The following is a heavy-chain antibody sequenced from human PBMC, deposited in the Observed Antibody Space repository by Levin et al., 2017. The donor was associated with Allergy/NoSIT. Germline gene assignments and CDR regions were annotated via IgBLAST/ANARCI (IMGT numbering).Heavy chain of an antibody. J-gene: IGHJ4*02. D-gene: IGHD3-22*01. Sequence: AASVKVSFSSSFFPFLLSFLPFFLPSPFPGLVCVSRINSDGSSTKYADSVKGRFTISRDNAKNTLYLQMNTLRAEDTAVYYCARVITHPTAVIATASNPADYWGQGTPVTVSS. CDR2: INSDGSST. V-gene: IGHV3-74*03. CDR3: ARVITHPTAVIATASNPADY. CDR1: FFPFLLSF.